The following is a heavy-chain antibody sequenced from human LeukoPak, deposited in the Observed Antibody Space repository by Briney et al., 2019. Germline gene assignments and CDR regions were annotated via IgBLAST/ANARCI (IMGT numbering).Heavy chain of an antibody. CDR3: ARATTYDILTGFSDY. Sequence: GGSLRLSCAASGFTFSSYGMHWVRQAPGKGLEWVANIKQDGSEKYYVDSVKGRFTISRDNAKKSLYLQMNSLRAEDTAVYYCARATTYDILTGFSDYWGQGTLVTVSS. CDR1: GFTFSSYG. CDR2: IKQDGSEK. J-gene: IGHJ4*02. D-gene: IGHD3-9*01. V-gene: IGHV3-7*01.